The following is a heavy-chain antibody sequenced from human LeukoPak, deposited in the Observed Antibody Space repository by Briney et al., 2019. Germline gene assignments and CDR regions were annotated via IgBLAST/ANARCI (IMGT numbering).Heavy chain of an antibody. CDR2: IDPHSGDT. V-gene: IGHV1-2*02. CDR3: ARVRGGYCTGDRCYGDFFFDN. CDR1: GYNFIGYF. D-gene: IGHD2-15*01. J-gene: IGHJ4*02. Sequence: ASVKVSCKTSGYNFIGYFIHWVRQAPGQGLEWMGWIDPHSGDTAYANKFQGRVTLTRDTTNTTVYMESNSLRSDDTAVYFCARVRGGYCTGDRCYGDFFFDNWGQGTMVTVTS.